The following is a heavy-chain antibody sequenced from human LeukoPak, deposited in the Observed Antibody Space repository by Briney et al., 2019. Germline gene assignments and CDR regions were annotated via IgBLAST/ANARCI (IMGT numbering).Heavy chain of an antibody. Sequence: AASVKVSCKASGYTFTSYGISWVRQAPGQGLEWMGWISAYNGDTNYAQKLQGRVTMTTDTSTSTACMELRSLRSDDTAVYYCASSRAGGYFDYWGQGTLVTVSS. V-gene: IGHV1-18*04. D-gene: IGHD3-16*01. CDR2: ISAYNGDT. CDR1: GYTFTSYG. J-gene: IGHJ4*02. CDR3: ASSRAGGYFDY.